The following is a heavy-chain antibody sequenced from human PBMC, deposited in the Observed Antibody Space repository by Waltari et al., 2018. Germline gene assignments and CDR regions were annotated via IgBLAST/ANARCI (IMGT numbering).Heavy chain of an antibody. D-gene: IGHD3-10*01. Sequence: QLVDSGGGLVQPGGSLKLSCAASGFSFGDYDMRWVRQAPGKGLECISIITNRGRRTYYADSVRGRFTVSRDNSKNTLYVEMQSLTVEDTAVYYCAKLRGAGSYFDYWSQGSLVTVSS. CDR2: ITNRGRRT. CDR1: GFSFGDYD. J-gene: IGHJ4*01. CDR3: AKLRGAGSYFDY. V-gene: IGHV3-23*04.